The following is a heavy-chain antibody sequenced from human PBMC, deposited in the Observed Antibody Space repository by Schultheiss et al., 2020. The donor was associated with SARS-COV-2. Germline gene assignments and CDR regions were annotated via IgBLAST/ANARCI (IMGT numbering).Heavy chain of an antibody. D-gene: IGHD2-2*01. CDR1: GGSIRTSNW. J-gene: IGHJ6*02. Sequence: SETLSLTCTVSGGSIRTSNWWSWVRQPPGKGLEWIGEIYHSGSTNYNPSLKSRVTISVDTSKNQFSLKLSSVTAADTAVYYCATLVVPGYYGMDVWGQGTTVTVSS. CDR2: IYHSGST. V-gene: IGHV4-4*02. CDR3: ATLVVPGYYGMDV.